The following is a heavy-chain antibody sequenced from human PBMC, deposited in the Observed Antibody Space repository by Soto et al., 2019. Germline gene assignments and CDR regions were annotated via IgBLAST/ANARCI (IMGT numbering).Heavy chain of an antibody. V-gene: IGHV3-66*01. CDR3: ARDNPLFSFGYQRGSYFDY. Sequence: GGSLRLSCLVSGLTVTSNSMNWVRQAPGKGLEWVSIIDRGGRTNYADSVKGRFAISRDASRNTLYLQMSILRVEDTAVYYCARDNPLFSFGYQRGSYFDYWGQGALVTVSS. D-gene: IGHD3-22*01. CDR1: GLTVTSNS. CDR2: IDRGGRT. J-gene: IGHJ4*02.